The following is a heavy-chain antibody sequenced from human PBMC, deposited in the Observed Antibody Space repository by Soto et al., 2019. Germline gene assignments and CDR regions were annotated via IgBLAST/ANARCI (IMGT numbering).Heavy chain of an antibody. Sequence: SETLSLTCTVSGGSISSYYWSWIRQPPGKGLEWIGYIYYSGSTNYNPSLKSRVSISMDTSKNQFSLNLDSVTAADTAVYFCARDFAYFDSWGQGTLVTVSS. V-gene: IGHV4-59*01. J-gene: IGHJ4*02. CDR2: IYYSGST. CDR3: ARDFAYFDS. D-gene: IGHD3-3*01. CDR1: GGSISSYY.